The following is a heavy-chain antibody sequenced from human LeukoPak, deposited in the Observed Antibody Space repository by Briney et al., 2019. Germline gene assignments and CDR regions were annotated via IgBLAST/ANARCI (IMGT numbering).Heavy chain of an antibody. CDR1: GFTFSSYW. Sequence: GGSLRLSCAASGFTFSSYWMSWVRQAPGKGLEWVANIKQDGSEKYYVDSVKGRFTISRDNAKNSLYLQMNSLRVEDTAVYYCARPNASGNYRAFDIWGQGIMVTVSS. V-gene: IGHV3-7*01. D-gene: IGHD3-10*01. CDR2: IKQDGSEK. CDR3: ARPNASGNYRAFDI. J-gene: IGHJ3*02.